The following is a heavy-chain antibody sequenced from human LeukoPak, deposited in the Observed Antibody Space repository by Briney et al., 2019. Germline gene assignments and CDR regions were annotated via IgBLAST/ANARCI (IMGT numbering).Heavy chain of an antibody. Sequence: GSLRLSCAASGFIFSSYGMNWIRQPAGKGLEWIGRIYRSGSSNYNPSLKSRVTVSVDTSKNQFSLKLSSVTAADTAVYYCAREGLNMARGVIPKEAWGWFDPWGQGTLVTVSS. J-gene: IGHJ5*02. CDR2: IYRSGSS. CDR3: AREGLNMARGVIPKEAWGWFDP. V-gene: IGHV4-4*07. D-gene: IGHD3-10*01. CDR1: GFIFSSYG.